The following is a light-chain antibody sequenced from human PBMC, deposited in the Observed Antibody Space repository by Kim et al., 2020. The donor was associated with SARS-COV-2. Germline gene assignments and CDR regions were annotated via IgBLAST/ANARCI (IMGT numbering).Light chain of an antibody. V-gene: IGKV1-33*01. CDR2: DAS. CDR3: QQHDSLPLT. CDR1: QDIAMY. J-gene: IGKJ4*01. Sequence: VSVGDRVSITCQASQDIAMYLNWYQQKPGKAPKVLIYDASNLERGVPSRFSGSGSGTEFIFTISGLQPEDSATYYCQQHDSLPLTVGAGTKLEI.